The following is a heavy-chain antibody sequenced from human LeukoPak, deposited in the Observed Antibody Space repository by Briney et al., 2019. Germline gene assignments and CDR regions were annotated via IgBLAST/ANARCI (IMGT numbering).Heavy chain of an antibody. D-gene: IGHD6-19*01. J-gene: IGHJ6*03. V-gene: IGHV4-38-2*02. CDR1: GYSISSGYY. CDR2: IYHSGST. Sequence: SETLSLTCTVSGYSISSGYYWGWIRQPPGKGLEWIGSIYHSGSTYYNPSLKSRVTISVDTSKNQFSLKLSSVTAADTAVYYCARDIGYSSGWPLDYYYYMDVWGKGTTVTVSS. CDR3: ARDIGYSSGWPLDYYYYMDV.